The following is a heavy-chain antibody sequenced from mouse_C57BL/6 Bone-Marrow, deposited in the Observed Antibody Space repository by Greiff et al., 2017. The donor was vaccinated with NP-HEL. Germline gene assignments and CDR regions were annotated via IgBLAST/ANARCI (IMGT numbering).Heavy chain of an antibody. CDR1: GYTFTSYW. D-gene: IGHD1-2*01. J-gene: IGHJ1*03. Sequence: QVQLQQPGAELVKPGASVKVSCKASGYTFTSYWMHWVKQRPGQGLEWIGRIHPSDSDTNYNQKFKGKATLTVDKSSSTAYMQLSSLTSEDSAFYYCESGGLRLHWYFDVWGTGTTVTVSS. V-gene: IGHV1-74*01. CDR2: IHPSDSDT. CDR3: ESGGLRLHWYFDV.